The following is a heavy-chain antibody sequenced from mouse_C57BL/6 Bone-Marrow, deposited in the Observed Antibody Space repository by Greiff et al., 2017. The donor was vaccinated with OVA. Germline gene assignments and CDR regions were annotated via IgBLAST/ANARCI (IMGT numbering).Heavy chain of an antibody. V-gene: IGHV10-1*01. CDR3: VRPEYYGSSYEAWFAY. J-gene: IGHJ3*01. Sequence: EVKLVESGGGLVQPKGSLKLSCAASGFSFNTYAMNWVRQAPGKGLEWVARIRSQSNNYATYYDDSVKDRFTISRDDSESKLYLQMNNLKTEDTAMYYCVRPEYYGSSYEAWFAYWGQGTLVTVSA. D-gene: IGHD1-1*01. CDR1: GFSFNTYA. CDR2: IRSQSNNYAT.